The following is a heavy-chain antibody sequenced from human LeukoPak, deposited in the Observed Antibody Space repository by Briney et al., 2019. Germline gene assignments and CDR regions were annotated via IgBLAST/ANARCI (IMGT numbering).Heavy chain of an antibody. CDR1: GFTFSSYA. D-gene: IGHD3-10*01. Sequence: GGSLRLSCAASGFTFSSYAMSWVRQAPGKGLEWVSAISGSGGSTYCADSVKGRFTISRDNSRSTLYLQMNSLRPEDTAIYYCAREGYYGSGSPPSLYFDYWGQGTLVTVSS. V-gene: IGHV3-23*01. J-gene: IGHJ4*02. CDR3: AREGYYGSGSPPSLYFDY. CDR2: ISGSGGST.